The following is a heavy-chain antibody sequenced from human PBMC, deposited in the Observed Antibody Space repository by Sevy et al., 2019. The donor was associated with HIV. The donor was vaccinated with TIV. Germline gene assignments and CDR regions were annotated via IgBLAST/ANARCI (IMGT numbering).Heavy chain of an antibody. CDR1: GFTFKSYA. CDR3: AKWGGTALWGSYRS. V-gene: IGHV3-30*18. D-gene: IGHD3-16*02. J-gene: IGHJ1*01. Sequence: GGSLRLSCAASGFTFKSYAMHWVRQAPGKGLEWVAVITDDGSNKYYADSVKGRFTISRDNSKNTVYLQMNSLRAEDSAVDYCAKWGGTALWGSYRSWGQGTLVTVSS. CDR2: ITDDGSNK.